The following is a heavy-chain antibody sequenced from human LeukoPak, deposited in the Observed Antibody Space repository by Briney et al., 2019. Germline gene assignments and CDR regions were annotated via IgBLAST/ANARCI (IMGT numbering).Heavy chain of an antibody. Sequence: SETLSLTCAVYGGSCSGYYWSLIRQPPGKGLEWIGEINHSGSTNYNPSLKSRVTISVDTSKNQFSLKLSSVTAADTAVYYCARRCVRIQLWLRTTPTNYGMDVWGQGTTVTVSS. CDR3: ARRCVRIQLWLRTTPTNYGMDV. J-gene: IGHJ6*02. CDR1: GGSCSGYY. V-gene: IGHV4-34*01. CDR2: INHSGST. D-gene: IGHD5-18*01.